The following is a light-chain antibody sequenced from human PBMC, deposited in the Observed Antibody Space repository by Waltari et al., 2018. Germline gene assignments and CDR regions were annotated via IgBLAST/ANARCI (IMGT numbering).Light chain of an antibody. Sequence: EIVLTQSPGTLSLSPGERATLSGRASQSVSRALRTLAWYQQKPGQAPRLLIYDASTRATGIPDRFSGSGSGTDFTLTISRLEPDDFAVYYCQRYGTLPATFGQGTKVEIK. J-gene: IGKJ1*01. V-gene: IGKV3-20*01. CDR3: QRYGTLPAT. CDR1: QSVSRALRT. CDR2: DAS.